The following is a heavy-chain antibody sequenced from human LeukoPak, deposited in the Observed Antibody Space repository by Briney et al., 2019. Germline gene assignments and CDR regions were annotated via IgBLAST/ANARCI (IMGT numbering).Heavy chain of an antibody. Sequence: SETLSLTCSVSGGSINDYYWSWIRQPPGKGLEWIGYIYYSGSTNYNPSLKSRVTISVDTSKNQFSLKLSSVTAADTAVYYCARSGKGYIDWFDPWGQGTLVTVSS. CDR1: GGSINDYY. D-gene: IGHD1-1*01. V-gene: IGHV4-59*01. CDR2: IYYSGST. J-gene: IGHJ5*02. CDR3: ARSGKGYIDWFDP.